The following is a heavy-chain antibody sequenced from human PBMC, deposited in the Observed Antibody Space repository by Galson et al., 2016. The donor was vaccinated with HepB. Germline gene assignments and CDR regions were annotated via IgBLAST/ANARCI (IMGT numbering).Heavy chain of an antibody. J-gene: IGHJ2*01. CDR1: GFTVNANY. D-gene: IGHD3-3*01. CDR3: ARVWVEDFWRGYHYWYFDL. CDR2: IYSGGPT. Sequence: SLRLSCAASGFTVNANYMSWVRQAPGKGLEWVSVIYSGGPTYYADSVQGRFTISRDNSKNTLYLQMNSLRAEDTAVYYCARVWVEDFWRGYHYWYFDLWGRGTLVTGSS. V-gene: IGHV3-53*01.